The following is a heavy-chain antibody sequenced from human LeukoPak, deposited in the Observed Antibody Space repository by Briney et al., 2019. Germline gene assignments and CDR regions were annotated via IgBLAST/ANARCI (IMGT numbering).Heavy chain of an antibody. J-gene: IGHJ4*02. CDR1: GYSFTSYA. CDR3: ARVVVVGDNYFDY. Sequence: ASVKVSCKASGYSFTSYAISWVRQAPGQGLEWVGWISAYNGNTDYARKLQVRVNMTTDTPTSTAYMELRGLRSDDTDVYYCARVVVVGDNYFDYWGQGTLVTVSS. V-gene: IGHV1-18*01. D-gene: IGHD2-15*01. CDR2: ISAYNGNT.